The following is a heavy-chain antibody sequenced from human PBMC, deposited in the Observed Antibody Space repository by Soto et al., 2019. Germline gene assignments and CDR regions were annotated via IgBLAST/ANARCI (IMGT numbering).Heavy chain of an antibody. CDR2: SSWNSGSI. CDR1: GFTFDDYA. Sequence: PGGSLRLSCAASGFTFDDYAMHWVRQAPGKGLEWVSGSSWNSGSIGYADSVKGRFTISRDNAKNSLYLQMNSLRAEDTALYYCAKEGGEQQLVVGGYYYYGMDVWGQGTTVTVSS. V-gene: IGHV3-9*01. CDR3: AKEGGEQQLVVGGYYYYGMDV. J-gene: IGHJ6*02. D-gene: IGHD6-13*01.